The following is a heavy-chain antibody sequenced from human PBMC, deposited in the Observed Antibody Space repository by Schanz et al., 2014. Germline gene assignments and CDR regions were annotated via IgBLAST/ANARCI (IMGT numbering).Heavy chain of an antibody. CDR3: AREIPAGGHFDY. CDR2: VCYDGSKK. CDR1: GFAFSDYG. J-gene: IGHJ4*02. V-gene: IGHV3-30*03. D-gene: IGHD2-15*01. Sequence: QVQLVESGGGVVQPGKSLRLSCAASGFAFSDYGMHWVRQAPGKGLEWVAVVCYDGSKKYYADSVKGRFTTSRDNSKNTLYLRMISLRAEDTAMFYCAREIPAGGHFDYWGQGTLVSVSS.